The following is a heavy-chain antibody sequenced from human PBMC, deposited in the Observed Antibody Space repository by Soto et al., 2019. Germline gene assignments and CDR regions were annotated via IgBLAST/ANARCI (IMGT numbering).Heavy chain of an antibody. V-gene: IGHV3-23*01. J-gene: IGHJ4*02. CDR1: GFTFSGYA. Sequence: GGSLRLSCAASGFTFSGYAMSWVRQAPGKGLEWVSAISGSGGSTYYADSVKGRFTISRDNSKNTLYLQMNSLRAEDTAVYYCAKDLSSSSWYVLDYWGQGTLVTVSS. CDR2: ISGSGGST. CDR3: AKDLSSSSWYVLDY. D-gene: IGHD6-13*01.